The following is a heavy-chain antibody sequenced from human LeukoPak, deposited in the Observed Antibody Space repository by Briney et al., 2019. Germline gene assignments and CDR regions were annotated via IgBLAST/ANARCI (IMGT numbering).Heavy chain of an antibody. D-gene: IGHD3-22*01. CDR3: ARDRYYDSSGYLPFDY. J-gene: IGHJ4*02. V-gene: IGHV4-4*07. Sequence: PSETLSLTCTVSGGSISSYYWSWIRQPAGKGLEWIGRIYTSGSTNYNPSLKSRVTMSVDTSKNQFSLKLSSVTAADTAVYYYARDRYYDSSGYLPFDYWGQGTLVTVSS. CDR1: GGSISSYY. CDR2: IYTSGST.